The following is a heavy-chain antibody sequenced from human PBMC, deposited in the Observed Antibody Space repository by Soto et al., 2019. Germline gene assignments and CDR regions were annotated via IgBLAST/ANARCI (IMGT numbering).Heavy chain of an antibody. J-gene: IGHJ4*02. CDR2: ISYDGSNK. CDR1: GFTFSSYG. CDR3: AKDRWELLAYFDY. D-gene: IGHD1-26*01. V-gene: IGHV3-30*18. Sequence: PGGSLRLSCAAAGFTFSSYGRHWVRKAPGKGLEWVAVISYDGSNKYYADSVKGRFTISRDNSKNTLYLQMNSLRAEDTAVYYCAKDRWELLAYFDYWGQGTLVTVSS.